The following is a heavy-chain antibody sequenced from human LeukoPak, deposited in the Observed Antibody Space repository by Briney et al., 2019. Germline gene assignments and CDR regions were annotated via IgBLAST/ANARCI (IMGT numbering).Heavy chain of an antibody. D-gene: IGHD6-13*01. V-gene: IGHV4-39*07. J-gene: IGHJ5*02. CDR1: GGSISSSSYY. CDR3: ARAALYSSSWGRFDP. CDR2: IYYSGST. Sequence: PSETLSLTCTVSGGSISSSSYYWGWIRQPPGKGLEWIGSIYYSGSTYYNPSLKSRVTISVDTSKNQFSLKLSSVTAADTAVYYCARAALYSSSWGRFDPWGQGTLVTVSS.